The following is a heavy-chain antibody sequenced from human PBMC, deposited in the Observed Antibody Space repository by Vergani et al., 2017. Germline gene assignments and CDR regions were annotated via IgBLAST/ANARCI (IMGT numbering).Heavy chain of an antibody. V-gene: IGHV4-61*02. CDR3: ARGHDAFDI. Sequence: QVQLQESGPGLVKPSQTLSLTCTVSGGSISSGSYYWSWIRQPAGKGLEWIGRIYTSGSTNYNPSLKSRVTISVDTSKNQFSLKLSSVTAADTAVYYCARGHDAFDIWGQGTMVTVSS. CDR2: IYTSGST. J-gene: IGHJ3*02. CDR1: GGSISSGSYY.